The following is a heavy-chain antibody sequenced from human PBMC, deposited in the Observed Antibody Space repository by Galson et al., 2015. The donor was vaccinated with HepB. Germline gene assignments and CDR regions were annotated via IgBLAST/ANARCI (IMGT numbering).Heavy chain of an antibody. CDR1: GSTLTELS. J-gene: IGHJ3*02. CDR3: ATGLLLGAFDT. Sequence: SVKVSCKVSGSTLTELSIHWVRQAPGKGLEWMGSFDPEDGETIYAQKLQGRVTMTEDTSTEIAYMELTSLRSDDTAVYFCATGLLLGAFDTWGQGTMVTVSA. CDR2: FDPEDGET. D-gene: IGHD2-21*02. V-gene: IGHV1-24*01.